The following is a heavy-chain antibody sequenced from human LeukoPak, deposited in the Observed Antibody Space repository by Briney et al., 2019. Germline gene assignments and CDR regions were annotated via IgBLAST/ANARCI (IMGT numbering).Heavy chain of an antibody. V-gene: IGHV3-11*06. CDR1: GFTFSDYY. CDR2: ISSSSYT. CDR3: ARDQSYYYDSSGYSGVDY. J-gene: IGHJ4*02. Sequence: SGGSLRLSCAASGFTFSDYYMSWIRQAPGKGLEWVSYISSSSYTNYADSVKGRFTISRDNAKNSLYLQMNSLRAEDTAVYYCARDQSYYYDSSGYSGVDYWGQGTLVTVSS. D-gene: IGHD3-22*01.